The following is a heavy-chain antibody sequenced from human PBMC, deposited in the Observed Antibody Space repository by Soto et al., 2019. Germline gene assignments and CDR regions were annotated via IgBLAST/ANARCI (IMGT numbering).Heavy chain of an antibody. CDR2: INPSGSST. CDR3: ARDPSHTAMAPDYYYYGMDV. J-gene: IGHJ6*02. D-gene: IGHD5-18*01. CDR1: GYTFTSYY. V-gene: IGHV1-46*01. Sequence: ASVKVSCKASGYTFTSYYMHWVRQAPGQGLEWMGIINPSGSSTSYAQKFQGRVTMTRDTSTSTVYMELSSLRSEDTAVYYCARDPSHTAMAPDYYYYGMDVWGQGTTVTVSS.